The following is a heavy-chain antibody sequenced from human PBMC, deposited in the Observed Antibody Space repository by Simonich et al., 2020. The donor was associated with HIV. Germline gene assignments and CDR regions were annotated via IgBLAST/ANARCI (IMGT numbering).Heavy chain of an antibody. CDR1: GFTFSNYS. CDR3: TRDLGFGEFDP. D-gene: IGHD3-3*01. CDR2: ISSGRSYI. J-gene: IGHJ5*02. Sequence: EAQLVESGGGLVKSGGSLRLSCATSGFTFSNYSMNWVRQAQGKGLKWLSSISSGRSYIYYTDALKGRFTISRDNAQNSLFLQMNNLRAEDTAVYFCTRDLGFGEFDPWGQGTLVTVSS. V-gene: IGHV3-21*06.